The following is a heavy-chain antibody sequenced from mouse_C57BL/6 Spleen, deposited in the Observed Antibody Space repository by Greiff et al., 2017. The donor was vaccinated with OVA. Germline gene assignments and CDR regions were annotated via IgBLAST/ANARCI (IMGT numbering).Heavy chain of an antibody. CDR1: GYTFTDYH. V-gene: IGHV1-18*01. J-gene: IGHJ2*01. Sequence: EVQLQQSGPELVKPGASVKIPCKASGYTFTDYHMDWVKQSHGKSLEWIGDINPNNGGTIYNQKFKGKATLTVDKSSSTAYMELRSLTSEDTAVYYCARGDYYGSSYGYFDYWGQGTTLTVSS. D-gene: IGHD1-1*01. CDR2: INPNNGGT. CDR3: ARGDYYGSSYGYFDY.